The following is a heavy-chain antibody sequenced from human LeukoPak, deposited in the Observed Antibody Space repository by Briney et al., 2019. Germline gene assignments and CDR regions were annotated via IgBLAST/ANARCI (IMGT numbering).Heavy chain of an antibody. Sequence: GESLKISRKGSGYSFRSYWIGWVRQMPGKGLEWRGIIYPGDSDTRYSPSFQGQVTISVDTSISTAYLQWSTLKASDTGIYYCTRHPASISNPYYIDVWGRGTTVTVSS. V-gene: IGHV5-51*01. CDR3: TRHPASISNPYYIDV. CDR2: IYPGDSDT. CDR1: GYSFRSYW. J-gene: IGHJ6*03. D-gene: IGHD2-2*01.